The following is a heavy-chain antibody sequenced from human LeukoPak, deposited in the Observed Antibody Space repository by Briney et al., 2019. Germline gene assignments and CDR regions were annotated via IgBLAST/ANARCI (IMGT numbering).Heavy chain of an antibody. J-gene: IGHJ4*02. CDR3: ARGRGQPDYDSSGYFDY. CDR1: GGSITGYY. CDR2: IYDSGST. Sequence: SETLSLTCTVSGGSITGYYWSWIRQPPGKGLEWIGYIYDSGSTDYKPSLKSRVTISVDTSKNQFSLKLTSVTAADTAVYYCARGRGQPDYDSSGYFDYWGQGSLVTISS. V-gene: IGHV4-59*01. D-gene: IGHD3-22*01.